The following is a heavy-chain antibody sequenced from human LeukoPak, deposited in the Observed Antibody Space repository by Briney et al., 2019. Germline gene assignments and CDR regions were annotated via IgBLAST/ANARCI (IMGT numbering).Heavy chain of an antibody. CDR2: IIDSGNSI. D-gene: IGHD1-26*01. CDR3: AKDPIFSGSYGVFDY. V-gene: IGHV3-23*01. Sequence: GGSLRLSCAASGFTFSSCAMSWVCQAPGKGLEWVSTIIDSGNSIYYADSAEGRFTISRDNSKNTLYLQMSSLRAGDTAVYYCAKDPIFSGSYGVFDYWGLGTLVTVSS. J-gene: IGHJ4*02. CDR1: GFTFSSCA.